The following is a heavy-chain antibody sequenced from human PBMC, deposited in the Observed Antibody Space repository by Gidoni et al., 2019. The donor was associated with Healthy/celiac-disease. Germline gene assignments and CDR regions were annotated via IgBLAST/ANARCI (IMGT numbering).Heavy chain of an antibody. CDR3: AKDTLQYGGNRAFDY. Sequence: EVQLVESGGGLVQPGRSLRLSCAASGFTFDDYAMHWVRQAPGKGLEWVSGISRNSGSIGYADSVKGRFTISRDNAKNSLYLQMNSLRAEDTALYYCAKDTLQYGGNRAFDYWGQGTLVTVSS. CDR1: GFTFDDYA. D-gene: IGHD4-17*01. V-gene: IGHV3-9*01. CDR2: ISRNSGSI. J-gene: IGHJ4*02.